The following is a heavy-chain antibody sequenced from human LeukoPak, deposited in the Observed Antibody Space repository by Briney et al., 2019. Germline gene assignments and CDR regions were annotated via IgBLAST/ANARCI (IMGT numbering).Heavy chain of an antibody. D-gene: IGHD6-19*01. J-gene: IGHJ5*02. Sequence: SETLSLTCTVSGGSISSYYWSWVRQPPGKGLEWIGYIYNSGCTKYNPSLKSRVTIYVDTSKNQFSLKLSSVTAADTAVYFCARLESSGLFDRWGQGTLVTVSS. CDR3: ARLESSGLFDR. CDR1: GGSISSYY. CDR2: IYNSGCT. V-gene: IGHV4-4*08.